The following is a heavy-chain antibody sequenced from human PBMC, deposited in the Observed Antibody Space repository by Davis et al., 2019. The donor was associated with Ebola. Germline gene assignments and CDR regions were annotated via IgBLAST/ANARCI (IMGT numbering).Heavy chain of an antibody. CDR3: TTPGGQDSGYDVFDI. J-gene: IGHJ3*02. CDR2: MNPNSGNT. Sequence: AASVKVSCKASGYTFTSYYMHWVRQAPGQGLEWMGWMNPNSGNTGYAQKFQGRITMTRSTSVNTAYMELSSLRSEDTAVYYCTTPGGQDSGYDVFDIWGQGTMVTVSS. D-gene: IGHD5-12*01. V-gene: IGHV1-8*02. CDR1: GYTFTSYY.